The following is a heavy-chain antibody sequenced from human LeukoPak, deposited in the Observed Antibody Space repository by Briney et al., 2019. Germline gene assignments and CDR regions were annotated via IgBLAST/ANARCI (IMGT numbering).Heavy chain of an antibody. D-gene: IGHD6-13*01. V-gene: IGHV1-2*02. CDR3: ARDQAAAGFVAGHFDY. J-gene: IGHJ4*02. Sequence: GASVKVSCKASGYTLTDYYMHWVRQAPGQGLEWMGWINPNSGGTNYAQKFQGRVTMTRDTSISTAYMELSRLRSDDTAVYYCARDQAAAGFVAGHFDYWGQGTLVTVSS. CDR2: INPNSGGT. CDR1: GYTLTDYY.